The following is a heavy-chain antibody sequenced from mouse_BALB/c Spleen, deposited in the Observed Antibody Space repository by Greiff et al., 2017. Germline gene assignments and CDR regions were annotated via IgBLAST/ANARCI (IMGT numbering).Heavy chain of an antibody. D-gene: IGHD1-2*01. J-gene: IGHJ4*01. Sequence: QVQLQQSGAELVRPGTSVKISCKASGYTFTNYWLGWVKQSPGHGLEWIGDIYPGGGSTNYNEKFKGKATLTADTSSSTAYMQLSSLTSEDSAVYFCARFYYGYQEDAMDYWGQGTSVTVSS. CDR1: GYTFTNYW. V-gene: IGHV1-63*02. CDR2: IYPGGGST. CDR3: ARFYYGYQEDAMDY.